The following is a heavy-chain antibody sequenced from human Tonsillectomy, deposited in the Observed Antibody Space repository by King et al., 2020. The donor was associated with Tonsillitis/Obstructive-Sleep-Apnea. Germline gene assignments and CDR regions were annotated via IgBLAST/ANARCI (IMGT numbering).Heavy chain of an antibody. CDR1: GGSISSSSYY. D-gene: IGHD2-15*01. CDR2: IYYSGST. CDR3: ASGYCRGGSCYGTYYYYGMDV. V-gene: IGHV4-39*01. Sequence: QLQLQESGPGLVKPSETLSLTCTVSGGSISSSSYYWGWIRQPPGKGLEWIGSIYYSGSTYYNPSLKSRVTISVDTSKNQFSLKLSSVTAADTAVYYCASGYCRGGSCYGTYYYYGMDVWGQGTTVTVSS. J-gene: IGHJ6*02.